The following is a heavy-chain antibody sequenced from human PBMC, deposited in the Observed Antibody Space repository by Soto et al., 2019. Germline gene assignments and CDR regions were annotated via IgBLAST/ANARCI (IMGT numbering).Heavy chain of an antibody. J-gene: IGHJ4*02. CDR2: ISYDGSNK. CDR1: GFTFSSYA. Sequence: ESGGGVVQPGRSLRLSCAASGFTFSSYAMHWVRQAPGKGLEWVAVISYDGSNKYYADSVKGRFTISRDNSKNTLYLQMNSLRAEDTAVYYCARDRRPGYSYAYYFDYWGQGTLVTVSS. V-gene: IGHV3-30-3*01. CDR3: ARDRRPGYSYAYYFDY. D-gene: IGHD5-18*01.